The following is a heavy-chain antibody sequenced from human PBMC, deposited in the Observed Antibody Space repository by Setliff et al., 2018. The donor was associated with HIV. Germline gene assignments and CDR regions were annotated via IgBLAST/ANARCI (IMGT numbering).Heavy chain of an antibody. V-gene: IGHV4-59*11. CDR3: ARGAGYSYFDYSYYYMDV. CDR1: DGSIRGHY. Sequence: PSETLSLTCTVSDGSIRGHYWGWIRQPPGKGLEWIGYIYYRGSTNYSPSLKSRVTMSVDTSKSRFSLKLSSVTAADTAVYYCARGAGYSYFDYSYYYMDVWGKGTTVTVSS. D-gene: IGHD5-18*01. CDR2: IYYRGST. J-gene: IGHJ6*03.